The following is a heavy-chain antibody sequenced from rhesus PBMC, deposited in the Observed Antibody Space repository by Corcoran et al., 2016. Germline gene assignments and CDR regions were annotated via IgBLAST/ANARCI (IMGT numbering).Heavy chain of an antibody. CDR1: GGSFRSYW. CDR2: INGYRGST. J-gene: IGHJ5-1*01. CDR3: ASPVRYRFDV. V-gene: IGHV4-80*01. Sequence: QVQLQESGPGLVKPSGTLFLTCAVYGGSFRSYWWNWIRQSPGKGLEWIGEINGYRGSTNYNPSLQSRVTISQDVSRNQFSLKLTSVTAADTAVYYCASPVRYRFDVWGPGVLVSVSS.